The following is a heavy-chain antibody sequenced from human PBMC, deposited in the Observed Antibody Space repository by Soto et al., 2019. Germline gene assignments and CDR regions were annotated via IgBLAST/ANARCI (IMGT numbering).Heavy chain of an antibody. CDR2: ISYDGSSK. D-gene: IGHD6-19*01. J-gene: IGHJ4*02. CDR1: GFTFSDYT. V-gene: IGHV3-30-3*01. CDR3: ARGLYSSLAGLSQYLDY. Sequence: GGSLRLSCAASGFTFSDYTMHWVRQAPGKGLEWVAVISYDGSSKSNADSVMGRFTVSRDNSKNTLYLQMNSLRAEDTAVYYCARGLYSSLAGLSQYLDYWGQGTLVTVSS.